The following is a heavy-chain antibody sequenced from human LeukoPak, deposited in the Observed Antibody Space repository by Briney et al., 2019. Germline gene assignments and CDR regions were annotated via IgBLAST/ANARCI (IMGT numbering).Heavy chain of an antibody. CDR2: IYYSGSI. V-gene: IGHV4-59*12. J-gene: IGHJ3*02. Sequence: SETLSLTCTVSGGSISTYYWSWIRQPPGKGLEWIGYIYYSGSINYNPSLKSRVTISVDTSKNQFSLKLSSVTAADTAVYYCAREPGVVTIWGQGTIVTVSS. D-gene: IGHD3-3*01. CDR3: AREPGVVTI. CDR1: GGSISTYY.